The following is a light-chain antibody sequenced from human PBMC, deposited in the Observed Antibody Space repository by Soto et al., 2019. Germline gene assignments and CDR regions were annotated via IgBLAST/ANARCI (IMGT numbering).Light chain of an antibody. Sequence: DIQMTQSPSSLSASVGDRVTVTCRASQRISSYLSWYQQKPGIAPKLLIYKASTLQSGVPSRFRGSGYGTDFTLTISRLQPDDSATYYCQQYDVYSTFGQGTKVDIK. J-gene: IGKJ1*01. CDR3: QQYDVYST. V-gene: IGKV1-5*03. CDR1: QRISSY. CDR2: KAS.